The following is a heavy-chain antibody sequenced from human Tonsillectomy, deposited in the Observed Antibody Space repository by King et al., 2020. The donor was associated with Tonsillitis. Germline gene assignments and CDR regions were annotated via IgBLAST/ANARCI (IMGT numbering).Heavy chain of an antibody. Sequence: VQLVESGAEVKKPGSSVKVSCKASGGTFRSYAVSWVRQAPGQGPEWMGGIIPIFGIANYAEKFQGRVTITADESTSTAYMELSSLRSEDTAIYYCARASAPAAIADYYHYYMDVWGKGTTVTVSS. V-gene: IGHV1-69*01. D-gene: IGHD2-2*02. CDR2: IIPIFGIA. CDR1: GGTFRSYA. J-gene: IGHJ6*03. CDR3: ARASAPAAIADYYHYYMDV.